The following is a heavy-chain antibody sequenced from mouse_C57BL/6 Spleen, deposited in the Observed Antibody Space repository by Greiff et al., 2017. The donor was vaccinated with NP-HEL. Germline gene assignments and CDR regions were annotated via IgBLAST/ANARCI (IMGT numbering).Heavy chain of an antibody. Sequence: GGGLVQPKGSLKLSCAASGFTFNTYAMHWVRQAPGKGLEWVARIRSKSSNYATYYADSVKDRFTISRDDSQSMLYLQMNNLKTEDTAMYDCVREDDGYYRYWYFDVWGTGTTVTVSS. CDR3: VREDDGYYRYWYFDV. CDR1: GFTFNTYA. V-gene: IGHV10-3*01. J-gene: IGHJ1*03. D-gene: IGHD2-3*01. CDR2: IRSKSSNYAT.